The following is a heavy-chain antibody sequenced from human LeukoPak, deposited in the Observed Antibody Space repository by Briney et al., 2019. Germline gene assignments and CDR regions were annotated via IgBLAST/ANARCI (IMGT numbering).Heavy chain of an antibody. J-gene: IGHJ6*03. V-gene: IGHV4-39*07. CDR3: ARPAAGPHYYYYYMDV. Sequence: SETLSLTCTVSGGSISSSSYYWGWIRQPPGKGLEWIGSIYYSGSTYYNPSLKSRVTISVDTSKNQFSLKLSSVTAADTAVYYCARPAAGPHYYYYYMDVWGKGTTVTVSS. CDR2: IYYSGST. CDR1: GGSISSSSYY. D-gene: IGHD6-13*01.